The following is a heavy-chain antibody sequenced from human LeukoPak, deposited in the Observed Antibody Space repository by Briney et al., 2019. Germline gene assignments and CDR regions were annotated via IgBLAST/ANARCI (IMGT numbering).Heavy chain of an antibody. CDR3: ASGYFDSSGYRTAVVFDY. J-gene: IGHJ4*02. V-gene: IGHV1-2*02. CDR1: GYTFTGCY. D-gene: IGHD3-22*01. Sequence: ASVKVSCKASGYTFTGCYMHWVRQAPGQGLEWMGWINPNNGGTNYAQKFQGRGTMTRDTSISTVYMELSGLRSDDTAVYYCASGYFDSSGYRTAVVFDYWGQGTLVTVSS. CDR2: INPNNGGT.